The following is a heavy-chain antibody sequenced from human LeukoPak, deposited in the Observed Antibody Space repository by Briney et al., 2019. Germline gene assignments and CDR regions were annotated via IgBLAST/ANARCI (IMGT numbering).Heavy chain of an antibody. V-gene: IGHV4-31*03. CDR3: ARGYRGSGRFDY. Sequence: SQTLSLTCTVSGDSISSGGYYWSWIRQHPGKGLEWIGYIHYSGTKYYNPSLKSRVSISVDTSKNQFSLNLYSVTAADTAVYFCARGYRGSGRFDYWGQGTLVTVSS. CDR1: GDSISSGGYY. J-gene: IGHJ4*02. D-gene: IGHD6-19*01. CDR2: IHYSGTK.